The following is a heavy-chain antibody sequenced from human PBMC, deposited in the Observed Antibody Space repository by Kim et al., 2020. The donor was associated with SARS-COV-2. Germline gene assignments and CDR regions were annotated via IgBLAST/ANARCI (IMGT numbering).Heavy chain of an antibody. Sequence: GGSLRLSCAASGFTFSSYAMHWVRQAPGKGLEWVAVISYDGSNKYYADSVKGRFTISRDNSKNTLYLQMNSLRAEDTAVYYCARDTAAYFRFDYWGQGTLVTVSS. J-gene: IGHJ4*02. CDR1: GFTFSSYA. D-gene: IGHD3-9*01. CDR3: ARDTAAYFRFDY. CDR2: ISYDGSNK. V-gene: IGHV3-30*04.